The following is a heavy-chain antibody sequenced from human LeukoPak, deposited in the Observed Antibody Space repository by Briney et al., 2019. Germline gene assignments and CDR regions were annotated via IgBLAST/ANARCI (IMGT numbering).Heavy chain of an antibody. CDR3: ARDQYDTWSRRGNFDS. J-gene: IGHJ4*02. V-gene: IGHV3-7*03. Sequence: GGSLRLSCAASGFTFSSYFVHWVRQAPGKGLEWVANIKLDGSEKNYVDSVKGRFTISRDNTKNSLYLQMNSLRAEDTAVFYCARDQYDTWSRRGNFDSWGQGTLVIVSS. CDR1: GFTFSSYF. D-gene: IGHD3-3*01. CDR2: IKLDGSEK.